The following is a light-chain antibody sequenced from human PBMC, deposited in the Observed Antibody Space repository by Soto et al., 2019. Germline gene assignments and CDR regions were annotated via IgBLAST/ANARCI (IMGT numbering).Light chain of an antibody. CDR2: DAS. CDR3: QQRSNWPLT. CDR1: RSVSTF. V-gene: IGKV3-11*01. Sequence: EIVLTQSPATLSLSPGERATLSCRASRSVSTFLAWYQQKPGQAPRLLIYDASNRATGVPARFSGNGSETDFTLTISSLEPEDFAVYYCQQRSNWPLTFGGGTKVEIK. J-gene: IGKJ4*01.